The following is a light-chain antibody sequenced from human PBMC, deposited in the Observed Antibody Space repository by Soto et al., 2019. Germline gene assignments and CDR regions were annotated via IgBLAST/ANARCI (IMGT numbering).Light chain of an antibody. J-gene: IGKJ2*01. CDR2: GAS. Sequence: EIVLTQSPGTLSLSPGERATLSCRASQNVSSSYLAWYQQKPGQAPRLLIFGASSRATGIPDRFSGSGSGTDFTLAISRLEPEDFAVYYCQHYGRSPPYTFGQGTKLEIK. V-gene: IGKV3-20*01. CDR1: QNVSSSY. CDR3: QHYGRSPPYT.